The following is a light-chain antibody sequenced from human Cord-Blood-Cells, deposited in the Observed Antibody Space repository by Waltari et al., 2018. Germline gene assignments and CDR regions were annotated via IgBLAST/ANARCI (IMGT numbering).Light chain of an antibody. CDR3: HKYNSDPRT. V-gene: IGKV1-27*01. J-gene: IGKJ1*01. CDR1: QGISNY. CDR2: AAS. Sequence: DIQMTQSPSSLSASVGDRVTITCRASQGISNYLAGYQQKPGKVPKLLIYAASSLQSGVPSRFSSSGAGTDFTLPISSMQPEDVVTYYCHKYNSDPRTFGQGTKVEIK.